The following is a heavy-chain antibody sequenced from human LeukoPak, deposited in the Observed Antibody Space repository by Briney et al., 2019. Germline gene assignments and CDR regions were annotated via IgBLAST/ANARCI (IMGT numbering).Heavy chain of an antibody. CDR2: INHSGST. CDR1: GGSFNNYY. V-gene: IGHV4-34*01. J-gene: IGHJ4*02. D-gene: IGHD3-16*02. Sequence: PSETLSLTCAVYGGSFNNYYWTWIRQCPGKGLEWIGEINHSGSTNYNPSLKSRVTISVHTSKNQFSLKLTSVTAADTAVYYCARGFELDYVWGTYRYYFDYWGQGTLVTVSS. CDR3: ARGFELDYVWGTYRYYFDY.